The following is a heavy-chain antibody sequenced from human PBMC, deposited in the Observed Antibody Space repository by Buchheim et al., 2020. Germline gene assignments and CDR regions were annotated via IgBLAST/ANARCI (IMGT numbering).Heavy chain of an antibody. J-gene: IGHJ6*02. CDR1: GFTFSNYW. D-gene: IGHD3-3*01. CDR2: IKSDGSII. CDR3: ARVGGGIRVVMSRYGMDV. V-gene: IGHV3-74*01. Sequence: EVQLVESGGGLVQPGGSLRLSCAASGFTFSNYWMHWVRQAPGKGLVWVSRIKSDGSIISYADSVKGRFTISRDNAKNTPYLEMNSLRVEDTAVYYCARVGGGIRVVMSRYGMDVWGPGTT.